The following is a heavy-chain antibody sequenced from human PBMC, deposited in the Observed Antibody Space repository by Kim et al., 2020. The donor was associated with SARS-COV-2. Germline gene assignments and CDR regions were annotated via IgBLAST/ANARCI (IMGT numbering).Heavy chain of an antibody. CDR1: GGSISSYY. V-gene: IGHV4-59*08. CDR2: IYYSGST. J-gene: IGHJ6*02. Sequence: SETLSLTCTVSGGSISSYYWSWIRQPPGKGLEWIGYIYYSGSTNYNPSLKSRVTISVDTSKNQFSLKRSSVTAADTAVYYCARLPLTKRRPYYFYYGIDVWGQGTTVTVSS. D-gene: IGHD4-17*01. CDR3: ARLPLTKRRPYYFYYGIDV.